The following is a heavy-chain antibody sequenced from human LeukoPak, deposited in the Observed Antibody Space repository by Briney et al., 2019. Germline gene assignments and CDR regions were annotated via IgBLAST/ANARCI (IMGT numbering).Heavy chain of an antibody. Sequence: GGSLRLSCAASGFTFSSYGMHWLRQAPGKGLEWVAVIWYDGSKIYYADSVKGRFTISRDNSKNTLYLQMNSLRAEDTAVYYCAKSPGRFSSSWTAFDSWGQGTLVTVSS. J-gene: IGHJ4*02. V-gene: IGHV3-33*06. CDR2: IWYDGSKI. CDR1: GFTFSSYG. CDR3: AKSPGRFSSSWTAFDS. D-gene: IGHD6-6*01.